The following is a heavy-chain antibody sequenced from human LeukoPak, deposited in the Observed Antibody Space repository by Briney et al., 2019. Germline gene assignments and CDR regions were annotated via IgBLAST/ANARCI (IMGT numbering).Heavy chain of an antibody. V-gene: IGHV3-30*04. CDR2: ISYDGSNK. D-gene: IGHD6-13*01. Sequence: GGSLRLSCAASGFTFSSYAMHWVRQAPGKGLEWVAVISYDGSNKYYADSVKGRFTISRDNSKNTQYLQMNSLRAEDTAVYYCARAAAGSFDYWGQGTLVTVSS. CDR1: GFTFSSYA. J-gene: IGHJ4*02. CDR3: ARAAAGSFDY.